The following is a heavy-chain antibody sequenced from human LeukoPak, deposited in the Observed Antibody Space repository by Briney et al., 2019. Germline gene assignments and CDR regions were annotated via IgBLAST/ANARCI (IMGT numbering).Heavy chain of an antibody. D-gene: IGHD6-6*01. Sequence: SETLSLTCAVYGGSFSGYYWSWIRQPPGKGLEWIGEINHSGSTNYNPSLKSRVTISVDTSKNQFSLKLSSVTAADTAVYYCATVRRNYSSSGVGDYWGQGTLVTVSS. CDR3: ATVRRNYSSSGVGDY. J-gene: IGHJ4*02. CDR1: GGSFSGYY. V-gene: IGHV4-34*01. CDR2: INHSGST.